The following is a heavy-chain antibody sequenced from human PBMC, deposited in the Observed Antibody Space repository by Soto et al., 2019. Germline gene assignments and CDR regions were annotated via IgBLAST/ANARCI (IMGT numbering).Heavy chain of an antibody. Sequence: GGSLRLSCAASGLTFDDYAMHWVRQAPGKGLEWVSGISWNSGSIGYADSVKGRFTISRDNAKNSLYLQMNSLRAEDTALYYCAKDKLGYSSSWSNFDYWGQGTLVTVSS. J-gene: IGHJ4*02. CDR1: GLTFDDYA. CDR3: AKDKLGYSSSWSNFDY. D-gene: IGHD6-6*01. V-gene: IGHV3-9*01. CDR2: ISWNSGSI.